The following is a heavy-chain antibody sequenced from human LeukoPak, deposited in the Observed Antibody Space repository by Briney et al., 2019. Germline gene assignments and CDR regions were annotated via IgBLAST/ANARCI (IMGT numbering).Heavy chain of an antibody. CDR2: ISGTGGGT. V-gene: IGHV3-23*01. CDR3: ARGGVRWESRSSAFDI. D-gene: IGHD1-26*01. CDR1: GFTFNTYA. Sequence: QPGGSLRLSCAASGFTFNTYAMSWVRQAPGKGLEWVSSISGTGGGTYYADSVKGRFTISRDNSKNTLYLQMNGLRAEDTAVYYCARGGVRWESRSSAFDIWGQGTMVTVSS. J-gene: IGHJ3*02.